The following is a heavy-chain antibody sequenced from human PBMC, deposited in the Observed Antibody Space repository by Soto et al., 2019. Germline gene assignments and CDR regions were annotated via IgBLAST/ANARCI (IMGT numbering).Heavy chain of an antibody. CDR3: AREGEDSSGWYSFDY. CDR1: GGTFSSYA. J-gene: IGHJ4*02. Sequence: QVQLVQSGAEVKKPGSSVKVSCKASGGTFSSYAFSWVRQAPGQRLEWMGGIIPGFGTAYYPQKFQGRVTITADEYTSTAYMELRSLRPEDTAFYYCAREGEDSSGWYSFDYWGQGTLVTVSS. D-gene: IGHD6-19*01. CDR2: IIPGFGTA. V-gene: IGHV1-69*13.